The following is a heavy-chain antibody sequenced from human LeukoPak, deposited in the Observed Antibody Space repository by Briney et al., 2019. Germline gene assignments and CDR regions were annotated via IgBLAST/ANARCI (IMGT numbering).Heavy chain of an antibody. J-gene: IGHJ5*02. V-gene: IGHV3-53*04. CDR2: IYGGGST. Sequence: GGSLRPSCGASGFTVNSNYMAWVRQAPGKGLEWVAFIYGGGSTHYSESVRGRFTISRHNSNNTLYLQMGSLRPEDTGVYYCARDLRSCSGGECYEYKWFDPWGQGTLVTVSS. D-gene: IGHD2-21*01. CDR3: ARDLRSCSGGECYEYKWFDP. CDR1: GFTVNSNY.